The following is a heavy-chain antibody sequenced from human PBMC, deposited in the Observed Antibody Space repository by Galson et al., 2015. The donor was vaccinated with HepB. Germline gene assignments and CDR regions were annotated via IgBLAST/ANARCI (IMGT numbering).Heavy chain of an antibody. J-gene: IGHJ4*02. CDR3: ARDRAMVNWEYYFDY. CDR1: GFTFSSYA. CDR2: ISYDGSNK. D-gene: IGHD5-18*01. V-gene: IGHV3-30*04. Sequence: SLRLSCAASGFTFSSYAMHWVRQAPGKGLEWVAVISYDGSNKYYADSVKGRFTISRDNSKNTLYLQMNSLRAEDTAVYYCARDRAMVNWEYYFDYWGQGTLVTVSS.